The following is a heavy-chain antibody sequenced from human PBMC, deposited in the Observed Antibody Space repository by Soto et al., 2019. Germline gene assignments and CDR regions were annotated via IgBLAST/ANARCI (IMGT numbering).Heavy chain of an antibody. CDR3: ARNKRVAWGEGLYYYYGMDV. D-gene: IGHD3-16*01. CDR2: IDPSDSYT. V-gene: IGHV5-10-1*01. CDR1: GYSFTSYW. Sequence: LKISCKGSGYSFTSYWISWVRQMPGKGLEWMGRIDPSDSYTNYSPSFQGHVTISADKSISTAYLQWSSLKASDTAMYYCARNKRVAWGEGLYYYYGMDVWGQGTTVTV. J-gene: IGHJ6*02.